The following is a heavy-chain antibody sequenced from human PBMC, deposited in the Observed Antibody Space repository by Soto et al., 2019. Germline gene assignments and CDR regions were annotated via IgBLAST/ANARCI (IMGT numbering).Heavy chain of an antibody. CDR2: IIPILGIA. CDR1: GGTFSSYT. Sequence: QVQLVQSGAEVKKPGSSVKVSCKASGGTFSSYTISWVRQAPGQGLEWMGRIIPILGIANYAQKFQGRVTITADKSTSTAQLERGSLGPGGTGVDYCATGLGGGGARHFDLWGRGTLVTVSS. D-gene: IGHD3-16*01. CDR3: ATGLGGGGARHFDL. J-gene: IGHJ2*01. V-gene: IGHV1-69*02.